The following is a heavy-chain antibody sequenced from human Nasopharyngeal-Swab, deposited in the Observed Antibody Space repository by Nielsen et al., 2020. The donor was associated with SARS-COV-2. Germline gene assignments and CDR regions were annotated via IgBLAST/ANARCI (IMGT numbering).Heavy chain of an antibody. CDR1: GFTFSGSA. D-gene: IGHD6-19*01. V-gene: IGHV3-73*01. CDR2: IRSKANSYAT. Sequence: GASLKISCAASGFTFSGSAMHWVRQASGKGLEWVGRIRSKANSYATAYAASVKGRFTISRDDSKNTAYLQMNSLKTEDTAVYYCTRQISGWYHPFDYWGQGTLVTVSS. CDR3: TRQISGWYHPFDY. J-gene: IGHJ4*02.